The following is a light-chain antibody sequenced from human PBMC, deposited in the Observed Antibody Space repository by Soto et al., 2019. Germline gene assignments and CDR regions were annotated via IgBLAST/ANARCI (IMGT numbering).Light chain of an antibody. Sequence: EIVLTQSPATLSLSPGARAPLSCRSSQSISNSLAWYQQKPGQAPRLLISDESNRATGIPARFSGSGSGTNFTLTISSLEPEDFAVYFCQQRSDWPLTFGGGTKVDI. J-gene: IGKJ4*01. CDR2: DES. CDR1: QSISNS. CDR3: QQRSDWPLT. V-gene: IGKV3-11*01.